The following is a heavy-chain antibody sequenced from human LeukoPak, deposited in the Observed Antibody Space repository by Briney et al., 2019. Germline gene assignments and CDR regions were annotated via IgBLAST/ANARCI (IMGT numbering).Heavy chain of an antibody. CDR3: ARSGFTRGRAEFDP. D-gene: IGHD6-19*01. CDR2: IYYSGST. CDR1: GGSISSHY. J-gene: IGHJ5*02. Sequence: PSETLSLTCTVSGGSISSHYWSWVRQPPGKGLEWIGYIYYSGSTNYNPSLKSRVTISVDTSKNQFSLKLSSVTAADTAVYYCARSGFTRGRAEFDPWGQGTLVTVSS. V-gene: IGHV4-59*11.